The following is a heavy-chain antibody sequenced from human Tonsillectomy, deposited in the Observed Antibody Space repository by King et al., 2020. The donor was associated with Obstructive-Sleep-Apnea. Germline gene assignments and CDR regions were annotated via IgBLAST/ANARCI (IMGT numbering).Heavy chain of an antibody. Sequence: QLVQSGGGVVEPGRSLRLSWAASGFTFNKYGMHWVRQAPGKGLEWVANIGFDGSNKYYADSVKDRVTISRDDSKNTLYLQMNTLRAEDTAVYYCAKSRAGVWRSYGMDVWGQGTTVTVSS. CDR1: GFTFNKYG. D-gene: IGHD2-8*01. J-gene: IGHJ6*02. V-gene: IGHV3-33*06. CDR2: IGFDGSNK. CDR3: AKSRAGVWRSYGMDV.